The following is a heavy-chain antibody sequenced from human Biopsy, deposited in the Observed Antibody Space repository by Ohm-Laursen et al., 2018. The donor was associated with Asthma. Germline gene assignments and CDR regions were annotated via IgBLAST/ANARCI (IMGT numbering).Heavy chain of an antibody. CDR3: ARGGYCTSPTCPWGRYATDV. Sequence: GSLRLSCAASGFTFGDYWMSWVRQVPGKGLEWVANIKKDGSEKYYVDSVKGRFTISRDNAKNSLYLHMNSLRAEDTAVYYCARGGYCTSPTCPWGRYATDVWGQGTTVTVSS. CDR1: GFTFGDYW. D-gene: IGHD2-2*01. CDR2: IKKDGSEK. V-gene: IGHV3-7*01. J-gene: IGHJ6*02.